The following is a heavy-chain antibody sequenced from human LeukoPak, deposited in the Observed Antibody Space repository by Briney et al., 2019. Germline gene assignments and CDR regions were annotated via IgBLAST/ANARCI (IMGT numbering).Heavy chain of an antibody. CDR2: TRNKANSYTT. J-gene: IGHJ4*02. Sequence: GGSLRLSCAASGFTFSGHYMDWVRQAPGKGLEWVARTRNKANSYTTEYAASVKGRFTISRDDSKNSLYLQMTSLETEDTAVYYCVRLDCSRTSCYFDYWGQGTLVTVSS. CDR3: VRLDCSRTSCYFDY. D-gene: IGHD2-2*01. V-gene: IGHV3-72*01. CDR1: GFTFSGHY.